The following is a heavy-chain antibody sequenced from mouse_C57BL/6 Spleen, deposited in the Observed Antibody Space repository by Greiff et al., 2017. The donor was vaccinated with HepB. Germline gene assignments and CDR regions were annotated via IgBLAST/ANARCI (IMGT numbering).Heavy chain of an antibody. CDR3: ARAPYYGSSYYAMDY. CDR1: GYTFTDYY. D-gene: IGHD1-1*01. V-gene: IGHV1-76*01. J-gene: IGHJ4*01. CDR2: IYPGSGNT. Sequence: LVESGAELVRPGASVKLSCKASGYTFTDYYINWVKQRPGQGLEWIARIYPGSGNTYYNEKFKGKATLTAEKSSSTAYMQLSSLTSEDSAVYFCARAPYYGSSYYAMDYWGQGTSVTVSS.